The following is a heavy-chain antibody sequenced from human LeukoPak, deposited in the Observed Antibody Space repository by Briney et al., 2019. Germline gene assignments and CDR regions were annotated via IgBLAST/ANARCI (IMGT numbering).Heavy chain of an antibody. CDR1: GFTFSSYN. Sequence: GASLRLSCAASGFTFSSYNVNWVRQAPGKGLEWVANIKQDGSEKYYVDSVKGRFAISRDNAKNSLYLQMNGLRAEDTAVYYCAIDKVVGATYLDYWGQGTLVSVSS. D-gene: IGHD1-26*01. CDR2: IKQDGSEK. J-gene: IGHJ4*02. V-gene: IGHV3-7*01. CDR3: AIDKVVGATYLDY.